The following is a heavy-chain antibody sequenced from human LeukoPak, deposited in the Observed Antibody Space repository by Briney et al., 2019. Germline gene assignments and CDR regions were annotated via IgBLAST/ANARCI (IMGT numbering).Heavy chain of an antibody. CDR3: AKGGIADNWNDEPDFDY. J-gene: IGHJ4*02. CDR2: IKQDGSEK. V-gene: IGHV3-7*03. CDR1: GFTFSSYW. Sequence: GGSLRLSCAASGFTFSSYWMSWVRQAPGKGLEWVANIKQDGSEKYYVDSVKGRFTISRDNAKNSLYLQMNSLRAEDTAVYYCAKGGIADNWNDEPDFDYWGQGTLVTVSS. D-gene: IGHD1-1*01.